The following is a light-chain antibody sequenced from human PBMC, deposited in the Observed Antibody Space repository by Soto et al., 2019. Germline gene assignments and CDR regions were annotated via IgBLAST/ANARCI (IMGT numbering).Light chain of an antibody. CDR2: DVS. CDR1: QSISNR. V-gene: IGKV1-5*01. Sequence: DIQMTQSPSTLSASVGDRVTITCRASQSISNRLAWYQLKPGEAPKLLIYDVSNLESGVPSRFSGSGSGTEFSLTIRSLHPDDFATYYCQQYDYSRTFGQGTKVEIK. J-gene: IGKJ1*01. CDR3: QQYDYSRT.